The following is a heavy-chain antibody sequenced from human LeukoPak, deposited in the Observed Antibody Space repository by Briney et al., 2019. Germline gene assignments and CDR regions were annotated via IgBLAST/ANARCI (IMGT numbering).Heavy chain of an antibody. V-gene: IGHV4-4*07. Sequence: SETLSLTCIVSGGSISSYYWRWIRQPAGRGLEWIGRIYISGRTNYNTSLRSRVTMSVDTSKNQFSLKLRSVTAADTAVYYCARAGYYYDSSAYAIDYWGQGTLVTVSS. CDR2: IYISGRT. CDR3: ARAGYYYDSSAYAIDY. D-gene: IGHD3-22*01. J-gene: IGHJ4*02. CDR1: GGSISSYY.